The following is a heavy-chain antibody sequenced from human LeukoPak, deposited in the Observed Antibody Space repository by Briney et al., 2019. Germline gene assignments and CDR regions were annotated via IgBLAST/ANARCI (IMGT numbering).Heavy chain of an antibody. V-gene: IGHV4-61*08. CDR3: ARHFPTIFGVVIESFFDY. CDR2: IYYSGST. Sequence: SQTLSLTCTVSGGSISSGGYYWSWIRQPPGKGLEWIGYIYYSGSTNYNPSLKSRVTISVDTSKNQFSLKLSSVSAADTAVYYCARHFPTIFGVVIESFFDYWGQGTLVTVSS. D-gene: IGHD3-3*01. J-gene: IGHJ4*02. CDR1: GGSISSGGYY.